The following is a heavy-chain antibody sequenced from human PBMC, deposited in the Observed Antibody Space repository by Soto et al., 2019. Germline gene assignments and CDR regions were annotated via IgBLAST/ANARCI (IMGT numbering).Heavy chain of an antibody. D-gene: IGHD3-3*02. CDR3: ARDHFPWFDP. CDR2: ISTKNGHT. CDR1: GYTFLTYD. J-gene: IGHJ5*02. Sequence: QVPLVQSGAEVKKSGASVKVSCKASGYTFLTYDIIWVRQAPGQGLEWMGWISTKNGHTNYSQNLQGRATMTTDTSTNTAYLELRNLRSDDTAVYFCARDHFPWFDPWGQGTLVTVSS. V-gene: IGHV1-18*01.